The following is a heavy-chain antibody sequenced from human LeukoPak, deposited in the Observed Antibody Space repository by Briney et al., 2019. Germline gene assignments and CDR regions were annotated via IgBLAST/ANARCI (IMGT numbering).Heavy chain of an antibody. CDR1: GFTLSTYE. Sequence: GGSLRLSCAASGFTLSTYEMLCAPRAPGKGLVCVSYITASGSTIYYADSVKGRFTISRDNAKNSLYLRMNSLRAEDAAVYYCARTLGYCSSTSCFLTFDYWGQGTLVTVSS. J-gene: IGHJ4*02. CDR3: ARTLGYCSSTSCFLTFDY. V-gene: IGHV3-48*03. CDR2: ITASGSTI. D-gene: IGHD2-2*01.